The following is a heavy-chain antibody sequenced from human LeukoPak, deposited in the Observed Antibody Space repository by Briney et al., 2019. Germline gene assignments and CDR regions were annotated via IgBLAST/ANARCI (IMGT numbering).Heavy chain of an antibody. CDR1: GGSISSSSYY. V-gene: IGHV4-39*07. CDR2: IYYSGST. Sequence: SETLSLTCTVSGGSISSSSYYWGWIRQPPGKGLEWIGSIYYSGSTYYNPSLKSRVTISVDTSKNQVSLSVTSVTAADTAVYFCATTWHYDSRGYLFEDWGHGTRVTVSS. D-gene: IGHD3-22*01. CDR3: ATTWHYDSRGYLFED. J-gene: IGHJ4*01.